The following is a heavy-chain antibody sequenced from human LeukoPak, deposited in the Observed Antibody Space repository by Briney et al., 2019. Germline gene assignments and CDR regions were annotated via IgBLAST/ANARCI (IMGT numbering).Heavy chain of an antibody. D-gene: IGHD6-13*01. CDR3: AMFSSSLYYFDY. CDR2: INHSSST. CDR1: GGAFSGED. Sequence: SQTLSLTDAVYGGAFSGEDCSWIRQPLGKGQQCIGEINHSSSTSYNASLRSRVTISVDTSKNQSSLKRSSVTAADTAVYYCAMFSSSLYYFDYWGQGTLVTVSS. J-gene: IGHJ4*02. V-gene: IGHV4-34*01.